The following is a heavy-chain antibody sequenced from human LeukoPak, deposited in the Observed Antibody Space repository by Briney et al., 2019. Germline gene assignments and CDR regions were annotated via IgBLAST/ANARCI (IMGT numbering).Heavy chain of an antibody. CDR3: AREMGLNIVATFGY. D-gene: IGHD5-12*01. J-gene: IGHJ4*02. V-gene: IGHV3-33*08. CDR2: IWYDGSNK. Sequence: GGSLRLSCAASGFTFSTFNMHWVRQAPGKGLEWVALIWYDGSNKYYADSVKGRFTISRDNSKNTLYLQMNSLRAEDTAVYYCAREMGLNIVATFGYWGQGTLVTVSS. CDR1: GFTFSTFN.